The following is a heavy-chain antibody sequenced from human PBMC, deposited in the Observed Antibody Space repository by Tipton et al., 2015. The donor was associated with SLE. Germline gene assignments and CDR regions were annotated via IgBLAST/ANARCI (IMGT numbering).Heavy chain of an antibody. Sequence: LRLSCAVYGGSFSGYYWSWIRQPPGKGLEWIGYIYATGNTDYNPSLKSRVTISVDTSKNQFSLKWSSVTAADTAVYYCARLSDYDSGGYYPWYFDYWGQGTLVTVSS. CDR3: ARLSDYDSGGYYPWYFDY. CDR2: IYATGNT. V-gene: IGHV4-59*08. J-gene: IGHJ4*02. CDR1: GGSFSGYY. D-gene: IGHD3-22*01.